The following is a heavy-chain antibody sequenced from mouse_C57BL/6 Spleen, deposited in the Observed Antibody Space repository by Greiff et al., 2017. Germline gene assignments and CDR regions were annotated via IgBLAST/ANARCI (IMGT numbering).Heavy chain of an antibody. V-gene: IGHV14-1*01. D-gene: IGHD2-5*01. CDR1: GFNIKDYY. CDR3: TTLDSNYVYYFGY. J-gene: IGHJ2*01. Sequence: EVQLQQSGAELVRPGASVKLSCTASGFNIKDYYMHWVKQRPEQGLEWIGRIDPEDGDTEYAPKFQGKATMTADTSSNTASLQLSSLTSEDTAVYYCTTLDSNYVYYFGYWGQGTTLTVSS. CDR2: IDPEDGDT.